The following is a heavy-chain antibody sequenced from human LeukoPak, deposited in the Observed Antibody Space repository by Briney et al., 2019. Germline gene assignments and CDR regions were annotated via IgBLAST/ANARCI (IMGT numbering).Heavy chain of an antibody. CDR3: ARRHGNYYMDV. J-gene: IGHJ6*03. V-gene: IGHV4-38-2*01. CDR1: GYSISSGYY. Sequence: SETLSLTCAVSGYSISSGYYWGWIRQPPGKGLEWIGSIYYSGTTYYNPSLKSRVTISVDTSKNQFPLKLDSVTAADTAVYYCARRHGNYYMDVWGKGTTVTVSS. CDR2: IYYSGTT.